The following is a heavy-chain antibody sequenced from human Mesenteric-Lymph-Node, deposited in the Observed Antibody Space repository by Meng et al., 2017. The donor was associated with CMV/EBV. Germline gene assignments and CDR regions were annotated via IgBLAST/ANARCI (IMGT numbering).Heavy chain of an antibody. Sequence: GESLKISCAASGFTVSSNYMSWVRQAPGKGLEWVSVIYTGGSTYYADSVKGRFSISRDSSENTVYLQMNSLSPEDTAVYFCARDLSDQWGNYFDSWGQGTLVTVSS. V-gene: IGHV3-53*05. CDR2: IYTGGST. CDR3: ARDLSDQWGNYFDS. J-gene: IGHJ4*02. D-gene: IGHD1-26*01. CDR1: GFTVSSNY.